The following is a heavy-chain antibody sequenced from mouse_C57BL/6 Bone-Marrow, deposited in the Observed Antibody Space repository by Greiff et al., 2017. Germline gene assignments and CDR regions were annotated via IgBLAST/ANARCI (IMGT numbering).Heavy chain of an antibody. CDR3: ARESYYDYDEKGAMDY. CDR2: INPNYGTT. CDR1: GYSFTDYN. Sequence: VQLKQSGPELVKPGASVKISCKASGYSFTDYNMNWVKQSNGKSLEWIGVINPNYGTTSYNQKFKGKATLTVDQSSSTAYMQLNSLTSENSAVYDGARESYYDYDEKGAMDYWGQGTSVTVSS. J-gene: IGHJ4*01. D-gene: IGHD2-4*01. V-gene: IGHV1-39*01.